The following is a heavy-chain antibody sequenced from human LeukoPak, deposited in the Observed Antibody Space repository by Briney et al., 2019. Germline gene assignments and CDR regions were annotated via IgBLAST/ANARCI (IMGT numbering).Heavy chain of an antibody. CDR3: ARGYTPNDAFDI. CDR2: INHSGST. J-gene: IGHJ3*02. D-gene: IGHD1-1*01. V-gene: IGHV4-34*01. CDR1: GGSFSGYY. Sequence: SETLSLTCAVYGGSFSGYYWSWIRQPPGKGLEWIGEINHSGSTNYNPSLKSRVTISVDRSKNQFSLKLSSVTAADTAVYYCARGYTPNDAFDIWGQGTMVTVSS.